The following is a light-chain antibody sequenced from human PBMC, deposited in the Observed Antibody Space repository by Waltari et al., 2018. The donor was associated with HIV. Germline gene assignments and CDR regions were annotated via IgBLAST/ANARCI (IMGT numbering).Light chain of an antibody. J-gene: IGLJ3*02. Sequence: QSALTQPPSASGPLGQSVTISCTGSSSDIGAYDSVSWFQQHPRSAPKLLLYEVTRRPSGVSDRCSVSRSGSTAFLTVAGLQPDDEATYFCSSYGDSLRVLFGGGTNVTVL. CDR1: SSDIGAYDS. V-gene: IGLV2-8*01. CDR2: EVT. CDR3: SSYGDSLRVL.